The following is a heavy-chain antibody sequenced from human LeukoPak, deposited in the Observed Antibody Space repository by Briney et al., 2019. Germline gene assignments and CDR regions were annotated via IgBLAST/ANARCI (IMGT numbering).Heavy chain of an antibody. CDR2: VSGSGGST. D-gene: IGHD3-16*01. Sequence: GGSLRLSCAASGFSFSSYVMSWVRQAPGKGLEWVSAVSGSGGSTYSADSVKGRFTISRDNSKNTLYLQMHSLRVDDTAVYYCAKAHGAPIWGQGTMVTVSS. CDR1: GFSFSSYV. CDR3: AKAHGAPI. V-gene: IGHV3-23*01. J-gene: IGHJ3*02.